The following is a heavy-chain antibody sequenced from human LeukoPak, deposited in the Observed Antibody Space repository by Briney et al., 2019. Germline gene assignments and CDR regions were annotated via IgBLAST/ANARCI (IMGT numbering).Heavy chain of an antibody. V-gene: IGHV4-59*08. CDR1: GGSISSYY. CDR2: IYYSGST. D-gene: IGHD1-26*01. J-gene: IGHJ4*02. Sequence: SETLSLTCTVSGGSISSYYWSWIRQPPGKGLEWIGYIYYSGSTNYNPSLKSRVTISVDTSRNQFSLKLSSVTAADTAVYYCARSSLMVGATLFDYWGQGTLVTVSS. CDR3: ARSSLMVGATLFDY.